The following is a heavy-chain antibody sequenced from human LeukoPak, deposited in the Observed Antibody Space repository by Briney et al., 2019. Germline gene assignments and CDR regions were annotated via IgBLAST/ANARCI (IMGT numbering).Heavy chain of an antibody. CDR2: INPSGGST. J-gene: IGHJ4*02. V-gene: IGHV1-46*01. Sequence: ASVKVSCKASGYTFTSYYMHWVRQAPGPGLEWMGIINPSGGSTSYAQKFQGRVTMTRDTSTSTVYMELSSLRSEDTAVYYCARDDPPYSSSRTFDYWGQGTLVTVSS. CDR1: GYTFTSYY. CDR3: ARDDPPYSSSRTFDY. D-gene: IGHD6-13*01.